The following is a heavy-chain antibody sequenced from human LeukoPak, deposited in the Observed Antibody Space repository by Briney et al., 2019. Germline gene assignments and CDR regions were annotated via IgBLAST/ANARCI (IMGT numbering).Heavy chain of an antibody. V-gene: IGHV3-48*03. CDR3: AELGITMIGGV. J-gene: IGHJ6*04. CDR2: ISNSGSTI. Sequence: GGSLRLSCAASGITFSSYEMNWVRQAPGKGLEWVSYISNSGSTIYYADSVKGRFTISRDNAKNSLYLQMNSLRAEDTAVYYCAELGITMIGGVWGKGTTVTISS. CDR1: GITFSSYE. D-gene: IGHD3-10*02.